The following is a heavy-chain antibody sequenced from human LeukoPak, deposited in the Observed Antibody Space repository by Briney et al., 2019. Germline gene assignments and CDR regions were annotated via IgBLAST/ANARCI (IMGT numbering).Heavy chain of an antibody. CDR3: ARGHTYYYGSGSYYINYYYGMDV. Sequence: ASVKVSCKASGYTLTSYGISWVRQAPGQGLEWMGWISAYNGDTNYAQKLHGRVTMTTDTSTSTAYMELRSLRSDDTAVYYCARGHTYYYGSGSYYINYYYGMDVWGQGTTVTVSS. D-gene: IGHD3-10*01. CDR1: GYTLTSYG. V-gene: IGHV1-18*01. CDR2: ISAYNGDT. J-gene: IGHJ6*02.